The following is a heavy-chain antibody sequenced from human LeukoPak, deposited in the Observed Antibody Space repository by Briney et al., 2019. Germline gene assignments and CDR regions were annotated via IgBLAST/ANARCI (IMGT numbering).Heavy chain of an antibody. CDR3: ARFDYGDTGLFDY. CDR1: GGSISSGGYY. V-gene: IGHV4-31*03. CDR2: IYYSGST. Sequence: SETLSLTCTVSGGSISSGGYYWSWIRQHPGKGLEWIGYIYYSGSTYYNPSLKSRVTISVDTSKNQFSLKLSSVTAADTAVYYCARFDYGDTGLFDYWGQGTTVTVSS. J-gene: IGHJ4*03. D-gene: IGHD4-17*01.